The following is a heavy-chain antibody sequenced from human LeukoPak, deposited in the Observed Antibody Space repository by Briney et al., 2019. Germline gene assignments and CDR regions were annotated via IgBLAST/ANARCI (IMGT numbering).Heavy chain of an antibody. Sequence: PGGSLRLSCAASGFTFSSYAMHWVRQAPGKGLEWVAVISYDGSNKYYADSVKGRFTISRDNSKNTLYLQMNSLRAEDTAVHYCARGTDMTTYAFDIWGQGTMVTVSS. V-gene: IGHV3-30*04. CDR2: ISYDGSNK. CDR1: GFTFSSYA. D-gene: IGHD3-16*01. J-gene: IGHJ3*02. CDR3: ARGTDMTTYAFDI.